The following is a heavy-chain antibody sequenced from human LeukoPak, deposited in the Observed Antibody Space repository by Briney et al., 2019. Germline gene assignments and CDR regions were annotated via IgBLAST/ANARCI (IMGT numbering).Heavy chain of an antibody. D-gene: IGHD3-22*01. CDR1: GYTFTSYG. CDR3: ARDLNRYYDSSGYYRNWFDP. V-gene: IGHV1-18*01. CDR2: ISAYNGNT. J-gene: IGHJ5*02. Sequence: EASVKVSCKASGYTFTSYGISWVRQAPGQGLEWMGWISAYNGNTNYAQKLQGRVTMTTDTSTSTAYMELRSLRSDDTAVYYCARDLNRYYDSSGYYRNWFDPWGQGTLVTVSS.